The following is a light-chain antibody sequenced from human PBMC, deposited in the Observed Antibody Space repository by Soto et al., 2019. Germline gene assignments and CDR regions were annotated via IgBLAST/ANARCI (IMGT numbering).Light chain of an antibody. CDR1: SSDVGSYNL. J-gene: IGLJ2*01. Sequence: QSALTQPASVSGSPGQSITISCTGTSSDVGSYNLVSWYQQHPGKAPKLMIYEVSKRPSGVSNRFSGSKSGNTASLTISGLQAEDEADYNCCSYAASSTLVFGGGTKLTVL. CDR3: CSYAASSTLV. V-gene: IGLV2-23*02. CDR2: EVS.